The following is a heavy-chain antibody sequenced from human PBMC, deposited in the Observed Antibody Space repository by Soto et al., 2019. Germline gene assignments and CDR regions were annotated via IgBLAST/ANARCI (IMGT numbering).Heavy chain of an antibody. CDR3: AKDLPVTDLARYYGMDV. D-gene: IGHD5-12*01. Sequence: GGSLRLSCAASGFTFSSYGMHWVRQAPGKGLEWVAVISYDGSNKYYADSVKGRFTISRDNSKNTLYLQMNSLRAEDTAVYYCAKDLPVTDLARYYGMDVWGQGTTVTVSS. CDR1: GFTFSSYG. CDR2: ISYDGSNK. J-gene: IGHJ6*02. V-gene: IGHV3-30*18.